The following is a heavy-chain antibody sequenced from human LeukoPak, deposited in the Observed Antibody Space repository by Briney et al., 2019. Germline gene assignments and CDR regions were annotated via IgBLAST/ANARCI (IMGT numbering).Heavy chain of an antibody. Sequence: GGSLRLSCAASGFTVSSNYMSWVRQAPGKGLEWVSVIYSGGSTYYADSVKGRFTISRDNAKNSLYLQMNSLRAEDTAVYYCARGRYSSRSGGYYFDIWGQGTLVTVSS. CDR2: IYSGGST. J-gene: IGHJ4*02. CDR1: GFTVSSNY. D-gene: IGHD2-2*01. CDR3: ARGRYSSRSGGYYFDI. V-gene: IGHV3-53*01.